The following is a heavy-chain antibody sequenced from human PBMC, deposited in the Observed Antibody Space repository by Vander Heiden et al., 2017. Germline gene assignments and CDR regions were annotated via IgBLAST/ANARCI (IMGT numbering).Heavy chain of an antibody. CDR1: GFTFGSYA. CDR3: ARDFDYNIGGGFDY. V-gene: IGHV3-30-3*01. D-gene: IGHD4-4*01. J-gene: IGHJ4*02. CDR2: ISYDGSNK. Sequence: QVQLVESGGGVVQPGRSLRLSCAASGFTFGSYAMHWVRQAPGKGLEWVAVISYDGSNKYYADSVKGRFTISRDNSKNTLYLQMNSLRAEDTAVYYCARDFDYNIGGGFDYWGQGTLVTVSS.